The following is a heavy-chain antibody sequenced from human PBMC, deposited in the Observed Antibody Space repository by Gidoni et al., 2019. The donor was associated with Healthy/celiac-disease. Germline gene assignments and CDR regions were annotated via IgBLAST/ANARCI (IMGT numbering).Heavy chain of an antibody. V-gene: IGHV3-30-3*01. CDR2: ISYDGSNK. CDR3: ARSLVQVMFWFDP. CDR1: GFTFSSYA. D-gene: IGHD3-10*01. Sequence: QVQLVESGGGVVQPGRSLRLSCAASGFTFSSYAMHWVRQAPGKGLEWVAVISYDGSNKYYADSVKGRFTISRDNSKNTLYLQMNSLRAEDTAVYYCARSLVQVMFWFDPWGQGTLVTVSS. J-gene: IGHJ5*02.